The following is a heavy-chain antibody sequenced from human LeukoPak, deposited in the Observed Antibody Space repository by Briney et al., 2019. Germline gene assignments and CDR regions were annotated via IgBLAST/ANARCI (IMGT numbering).Heavy chain of an antibody. D-gene: IGHD6-13*01. J-gene: IGHJ3*02. CDR3: ARNSPIATDGTAFDM. CDR2: IHYSGTT. CDR1: GDSISRYY. Sequence: SETLSLTCTVSGDSISRYYWSGVRRPPGKGLEWIGYIHYSGTTKHNPSLKSRVTMSADTSKNQFSLRLTSVTAADTAVYHCARNSPIATDGTAFDMWGQGTRVTVSS. V-gene: IGHV4-59*08.